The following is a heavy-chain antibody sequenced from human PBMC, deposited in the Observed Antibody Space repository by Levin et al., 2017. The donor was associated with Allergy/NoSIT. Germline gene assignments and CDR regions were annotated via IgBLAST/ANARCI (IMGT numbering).Heavy chain of an antibody. CDR3: ARHGDSSSRYILDP. CDR1: GGSISSSNYY. D-gene: IGHD6-13*01. CDR2: IYDSGST. J-gene: IGHJ5*02. Sequence: SETLSLTCTVSGGSISSSNYYWGWIRQPPGKGLEWIGSIYDSGSTYYTPSLKSRVTISVDTSKNQFSLELSSVTAADTAVYYCARHGDSSSRYILDPWGQGTLVTVSS. V-gene: IGHV4-39*01.